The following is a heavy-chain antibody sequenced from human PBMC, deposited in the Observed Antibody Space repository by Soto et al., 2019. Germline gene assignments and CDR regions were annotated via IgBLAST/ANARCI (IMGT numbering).Heavy chain of an antibody. CDR3: AXAFFGYCSSTSCHYGMDV. V-gene: IGHV1-18*04. Sequence: GASVKVSCKASGYTFTSYGISWVRQAPGQGLEWMGWISAYNGNTNYAQKLQGRVTMTTDTSTSTAYMELRSLRSDDTAVYYCAXAFFGYCSSTSCHYGMDVWGQGTTVTVSS. CDR2: ISAYNGNT. J-gene: IGHJ6*02. CDR1: GYTFTSYG. D-gene: IGHD2-2*01.